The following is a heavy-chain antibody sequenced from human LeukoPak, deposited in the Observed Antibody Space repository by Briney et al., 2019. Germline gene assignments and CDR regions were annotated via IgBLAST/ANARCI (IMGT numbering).Heavy chain of an antibody. CDR1: GDTFSSYA. J-gene: IGHJ5*02. D-gene: IGHD3-3*01. CDR2: IIPIFGTA. Sequence: SVKVSCKASGDTFSSYAISWVQQAPGQGLEWMGGIIPIFGTANYAQKFQGRVTITADESTSTAYMELSSLRSEDTAVYYCARKPFKDFWYLDPWGQGTLVTVSS. CDR3: ARKPFKDFWYLDP. V-gene: IGHV1-69*13.